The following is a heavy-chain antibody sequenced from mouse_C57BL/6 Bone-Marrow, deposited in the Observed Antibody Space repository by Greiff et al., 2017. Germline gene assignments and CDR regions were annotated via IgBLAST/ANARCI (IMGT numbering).Heavy chain of an antibody. CDR1: GYTFTSYW. V-gene: IGHV1-50*01. Sequence: QVQLQQPGAELVKPGASVKLSCKASGYTFTSYWMQWVKQRPGQGLEWIGEIDPSDSYTNYNQKFKGKATLTVDTSSSTAYMQLSSLTSEDSAVYYCAREGDDYWGPGTTLTVSS. CDR3: AREGDDY. J-gene: IGHJ2*01. CDR2: IDPSDSYT. D-gene: IGHD3-3*01.